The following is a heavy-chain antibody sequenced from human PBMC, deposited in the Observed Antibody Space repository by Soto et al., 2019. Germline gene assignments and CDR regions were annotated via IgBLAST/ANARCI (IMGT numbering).Heavy chain of an antibody. Sequence: SETLSLTCTVSGGSTSSYYWSWIRQPPGKGLEWIGYIYYSGSTNYNPSLKSRVTISVDTSKNQFSLKLSSVTAADTAVYYCARSDGRYWGKGTRVTVSS. CDR2: IYYSGST. V-gene: IGHV4-59*01. CDR1: GGSTSSYY. J-gene: IGHJ4*02. CDR3: ARSDGRY.